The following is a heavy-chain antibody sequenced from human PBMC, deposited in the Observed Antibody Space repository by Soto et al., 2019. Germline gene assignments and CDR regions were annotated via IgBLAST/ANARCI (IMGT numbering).Heavy chain of an antibody. Sequence: ASVKVSCKASGYTCTSYSMHWVRQAPGQRLEWMGWINADNGNTKYSQKFQGRVTITRDTSASTAYMELSSLRSEDTAVYYCARGDYDFWSGYLALHYYYGMDVWGQGTTVTVSS. CDR2: INADNGNT. D-gene: IGHD3-3*01. CDR3: ARGDYDFWSGYLALHYYYGMDV. J-gene: IGHJ6*02. CDR1: GYTCTSYS. V-gene: IGHV1-3*01.